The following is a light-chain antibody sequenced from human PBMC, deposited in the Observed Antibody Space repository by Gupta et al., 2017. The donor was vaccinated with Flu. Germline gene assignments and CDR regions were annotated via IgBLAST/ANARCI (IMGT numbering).Light chain of an antibody. V-gene: IGKV2-28*01. J-gene: IGKJ4*01. Sequence: DIAMTQSPLSLPVTPGEPASISCRSSQSLLHSNGYNYLDSYLQKPGQSPQLLIYLASNRVSGVPHTFSGSGSCTDFTLNIISVVAEDVGVSYCWHALQSPFTFGRGTKVDIK. CDR2: LAS. CDR3: WHALQSPFT. CDR1: QSLLHSNGYNY.